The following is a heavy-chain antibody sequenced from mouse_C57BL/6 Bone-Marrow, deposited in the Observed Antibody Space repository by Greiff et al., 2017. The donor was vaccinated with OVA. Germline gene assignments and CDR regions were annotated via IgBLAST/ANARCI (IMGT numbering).Heavy chain of an antibody. J-gene: IGHJ3*01. CDR1: GYSFTGYF. D-gene: IGHD2-3*01. CDR2: INPYNGDT. Sequence: VQLQQSGPELVKPGDSVKISCKASGYSFTGYFMNWVMQSHGKSLEWIGRINPYNGDTFYNQKFKGKATLTVDKSSSTAHLELRRLTSEDSAVYYCARGGLLLFAYWGQGTLVTVSA. CDR3: ARGGLLLFAY. V-gene: IGHV1-20*01.